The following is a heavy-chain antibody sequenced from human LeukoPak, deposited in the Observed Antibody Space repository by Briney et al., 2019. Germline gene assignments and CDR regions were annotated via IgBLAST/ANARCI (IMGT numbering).Heavy chain of an antibody. CDR2: IIPIFGTA. CDR3: AYYYDSSGYPGDANAFDI. J-gene: IGHJ3*02. Sequence: SVKVSCKASGGTFSSYAISWVRQAPGQGLEWMGGIIPIFGTANYAQKFQGRVTITTDESTSTAYMELSSLRSEDTAVYYCAYYYDSSGYPGDANAFDIWGQGTMVTVSS. V-gene: IGHV1-69*05. CDR1: GGTFSSYA. D-gene: IGHD3-22*01.